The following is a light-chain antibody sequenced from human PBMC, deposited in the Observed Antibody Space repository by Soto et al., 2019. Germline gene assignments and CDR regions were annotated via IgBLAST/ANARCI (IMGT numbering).Light chain of an antibody. CDR3: QQYNNWPPYT. Sequence: EVVMTQSPATLSVSPGERATLSCRASQRISTNLAWYQQRPGQAPRLLIYGASSRATGIPDRFSGGGSGTDFTLSISSTQSEDVGIYYCQQYNNWPPYTFXQGTKVDIK. CDR1: QRISTN. V-gene: IGKV3-15*01. CDR2: GAS. J-gene: IGKJ2*01.